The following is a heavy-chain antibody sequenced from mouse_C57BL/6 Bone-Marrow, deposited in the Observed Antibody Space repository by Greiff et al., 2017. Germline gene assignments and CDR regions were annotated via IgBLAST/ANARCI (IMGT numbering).Heavy chain of an antibody. D-gene: IGHD2-3*01. CDR3: ASGGPYDGYYEGFAY. Sequence: VQVVESGAELMKPGASVKLSCKATGYTFTGYWIEWVKQRPGHGLEWIGEILPGSGSTNYNEKFKGKATFTADTSSNTAYMQLSSLTTEDSAIYYCASGGPYDGYYEGFAYWGQGTLVTVSA. V-gene: IGHV1-9*01. J-gene: IGHJ3*01. CDR2: ILPGSGST. CDR1: GYTFTGYW.